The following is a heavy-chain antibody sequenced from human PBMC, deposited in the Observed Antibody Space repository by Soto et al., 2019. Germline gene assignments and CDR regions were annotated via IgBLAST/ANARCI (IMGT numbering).Heavy chain of an antibody. CDR2: INSDGSST. CDR1: GFTFSSYW. D-gene: IGHD5-12*01. J-gene: IGHJ6*02. Sequence: EVQLVESGGGLVQPGGSLRLSCVASGFTFSSYWMHWVRQAPGKGLVWVSRINSDGSSTSDADSVQGRFTISRDNAKNTLYLQMNSLRAEDTAVYYCARRDSGYDNVWGQGTTVTVSS. V-gene: IGHV3-74*01. CDR3: ARRDSGYDNV.